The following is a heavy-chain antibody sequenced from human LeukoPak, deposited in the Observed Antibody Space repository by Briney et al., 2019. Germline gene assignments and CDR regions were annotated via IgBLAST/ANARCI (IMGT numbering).Heavy chain of an antibody. V-gene: IGHV1-2*04. CDR1: GYTFTGYY. J-gene: IGHJ5*02. CDR3: ARASMVRGVIAKGDWFDP. CDR2: INPNSGGT. D-gene: IGHD3-10*01. Sequence: ASVKVSCKASGYTFTGYYMHWVRQAPGQGLEWMGWINPNSGGTNYAQKFQGWATMTRDTSISTAYMELSRLRSDDTAVYYCARASMVRGVIAKGDWFDPWGQGTLVTVSS.